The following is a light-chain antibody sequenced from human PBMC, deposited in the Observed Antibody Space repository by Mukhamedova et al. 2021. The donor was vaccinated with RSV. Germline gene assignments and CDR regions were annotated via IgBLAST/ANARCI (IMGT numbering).Light chain of an antibody. V-gene: IGKV1-NL1*01. Sequence: WYQRRVHGKAPTLPLSSVSKLESGVPSRFSGGGSGTDYTLTISSLQPEDVATYYCQHYYTAPPWTFGQGTRVDI. CDR3: QHYYTAPPWT. CDR2: SVS. J-gene: IGKJ1*01.